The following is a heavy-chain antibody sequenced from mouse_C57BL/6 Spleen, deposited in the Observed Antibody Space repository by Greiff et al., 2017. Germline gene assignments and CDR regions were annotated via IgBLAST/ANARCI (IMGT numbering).Heavy chain of an antibody. Sequence: VQLQQSGPELVKPGATVKISCTASGYSFTDYNMNWVKQSNGKSLEWIGLINPNYGTTSYNQKFKGKATLTVDQSSSTAYMQLNSLTSEDSAVYYCARTFITAGVAPGYFDVWGTGTTVTVSS. J-gene: IGHJ1*03. CDR2: INPNYGTT. V-gene: IGHV1-39*01. CDR3: ARTFITAGVAPGYFDV. D-gene: IGHD1-1*01. CDR1: GYSFTDYN.